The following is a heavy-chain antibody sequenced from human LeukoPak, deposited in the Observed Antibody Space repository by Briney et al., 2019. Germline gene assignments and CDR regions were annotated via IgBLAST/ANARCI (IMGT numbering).Heavy chain of an antibody. D-gene: IGHD3-22*01. Sequence: SETLSLTCTVSGXSISSSSYYWGWIRQPPGKGLDWIGSIYYSGSTNYNPSLKSRVTISVDTSKNQFSLKLSSVTAADTAVYYCARGYYDSSGYYYDAFDIWGQGTMVTVSS. CDR3: ARGYYDSSGYYYDAFDI. J-gene: IGHJ3*02. V-gene: IGHV4-39*07. CDR1: GXSISSSSYY. CDR2: IYYSGST.